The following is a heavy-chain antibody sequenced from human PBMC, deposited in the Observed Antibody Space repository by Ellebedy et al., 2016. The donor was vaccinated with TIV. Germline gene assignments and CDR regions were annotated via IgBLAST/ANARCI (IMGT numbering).Heavy chain of an antibody. J-gene: IGHJ3*02. D-gene: IGHD2-15*01. V-gene: IGHV3-21*01. CDR3: ARCVVAHAAFDI. Sequence: GESLKISCAASGFTFSTYSMNWVRQAPGKGLEWVSSISGSRSYIYYADSVKVRFTISRDNAKNSLYLQMNSLRGEDTAVYYCARCVVAHAAFDIWGQGTMVTVSS. CDR1: GFTFSTYS. CDR2: ISGSRSYI.